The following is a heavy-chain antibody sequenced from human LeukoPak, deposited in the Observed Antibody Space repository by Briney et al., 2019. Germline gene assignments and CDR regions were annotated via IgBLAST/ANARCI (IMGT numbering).Heavy chain of an antibody. J-gene: IGHJ4*02. D-gene: IGHD3-22*01. V-gene: IGHV4-39*01. Sequence: PSETLSLTCTVSGGSISSSSYYWGWIRQPPGKGLEWIGSIYYSGSTYYNPSLKSRVTISVDTSKNQFSLKLSSVTAADTAVYYCARTARFTYYYDSSMHWGQGTLVTVSS. CDR2: IYYSGST. CDR1: GGSISSSSYY. CDR3: ARTARFTYYYDSSMH.